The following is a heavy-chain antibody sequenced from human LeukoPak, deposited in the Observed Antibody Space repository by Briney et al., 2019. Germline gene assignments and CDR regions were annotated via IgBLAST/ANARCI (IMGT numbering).Heavy chain of an antibody. J-gene: IGHJ4*02. CDR3: ARDLSGSFALGY. CDR1: GGTFSSYA. CDR2: IIPIFGTA. V-gene: IGHV1-69*13. D-gene: IGHD1-26*01. Sequence: SVKVSCKASGGTFSSYAISWVRQAPGQGLEWMGGIIPIFGTANYAQKFQGRVTITADESTSTAYMELSSLRSEDTAVYYCARDLSGSFALGYWGQGTLVTVSS.